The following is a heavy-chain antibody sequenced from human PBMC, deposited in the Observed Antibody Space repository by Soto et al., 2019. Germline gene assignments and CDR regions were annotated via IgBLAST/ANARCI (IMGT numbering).Heavy chain of an antibody. CDR3: ARALPITGTTGYFDY. Sequence: LSLTCAVSGGSISSGGYSWSWIRQPPGKGLEWIGYIYHSGSTYYNPSLKSRVTISVDRSKNQFSLKLSSVTAADTAVYYCARALPITGTTGYFDYWGQGTLVTVS. D-gene: IGHD1-20*01. CDR2: IYHSGST. V-gene: IGHV4-30-2*01. J-gene: IGHJ4*02. CDR1: GGSISSGGYS.